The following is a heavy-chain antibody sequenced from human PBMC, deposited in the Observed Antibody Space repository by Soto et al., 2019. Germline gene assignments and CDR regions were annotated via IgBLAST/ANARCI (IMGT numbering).Heavy chain of an antibody. CDR2: IYYSGST. J-gene: IGHJ4*02. V-gene: IGHV4-39*02. Sequence: SETLSLTWAVSGGSISSGGYYRGWIRQPPGKGLEWIGSIYYSGSTYYNPSLKRRVTISVDTSKNHFSLKLSSVTAADTAVYYCARAKLHGSGSYLLRIGYYFDYWGQGTLVTVSS. CDR3: ARAKLHGSGSYLLRIGYYFDY. D-gene: IGHD3-10*01. CDR1: GGSISSGGYY.